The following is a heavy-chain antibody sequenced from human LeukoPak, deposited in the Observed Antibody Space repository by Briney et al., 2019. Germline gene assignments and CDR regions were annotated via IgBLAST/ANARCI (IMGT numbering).Heavy chain of an antibody. CDR1: GGTFSSYA. CDR3: ARDSSGYYRPHYFDY. D-gene: IGHD3-22*01. Sequence: ASVKVSCKASGGTFSSYAISWVRQAPGQGLEWMGRIIPILGIANYAQKFQGRVTITADKSTSTAYMELSSLRSEDTAVYYCARDSSGYYRPHYFDYWGQGTLVTVSS. J-gene: IGHJ4*02. CDR2: IIPILGIA. V-gene: IGHV1-69*04.